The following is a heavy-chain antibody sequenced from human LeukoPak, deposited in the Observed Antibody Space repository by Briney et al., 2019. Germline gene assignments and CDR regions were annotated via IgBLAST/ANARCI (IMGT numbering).Heavy chain of an antibody. D-gene: IGHD5-24*01. J-gene: IGHJ4*02. CDR3: ARGRDEYKGGNY. CDR1: GGSISSGGYY. Sequence: SQTLSLTCTVSGGSISSGGYYWSWIRQPPGKGLEWIGNIHHSGSTYHNLSLRSRVTISVDRSKNQFSLKLSSVTAADTAVYYCARGRDEYKGGNYWGQGTLVTVSS. V-gene: IGHV4-30-2*01. CDR2: IHHSGST.